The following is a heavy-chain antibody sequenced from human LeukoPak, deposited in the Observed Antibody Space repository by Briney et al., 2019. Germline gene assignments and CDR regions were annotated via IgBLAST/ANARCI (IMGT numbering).Heavy chain of an antibody. Sequence: ASVKVSCKASGYTFTGYYMHWVRQAPGQGLEWMGWINPNSGGTDYAQKFQGRVTMTRDTSISTAYMELSRLRSDDTAVYYCARDDDLWSGIYDYWGQGTLVTVSS. D-gene: IGHD3-3*01. CDR2: INPNSGGT. CDR3: ARDDDLWSGIYDY. J-gene: IGHJ4*02. V-gene: IGHV1-2*02. CDR1: GYTFTGYY.